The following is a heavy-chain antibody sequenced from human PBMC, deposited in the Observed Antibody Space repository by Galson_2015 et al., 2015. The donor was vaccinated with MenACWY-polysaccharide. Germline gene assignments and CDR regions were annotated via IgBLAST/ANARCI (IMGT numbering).Heavy chain of an antibody. J-gene: IGHJ4*02. CDR2: TSYDGTNK. V-gene: IGHV3-30-3*01. D-gene: IGHD2-21*01. CDR3: ARDGDNDLPLDY. CDR1: GFSFRHYG. Sequence: SLRLSCAASGFSFRHYGLHWVRQAPGKGLEWVAVTSYDGTNKSYAESVKGRFTISRDNSKNTLFLQMNSLRAEDTALYYCARDGDNDLPLDYWRQGTLVTVSS.